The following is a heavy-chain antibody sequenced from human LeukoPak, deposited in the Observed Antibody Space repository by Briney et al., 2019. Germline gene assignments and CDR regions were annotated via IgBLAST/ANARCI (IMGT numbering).Heavy chain of an antibody. J-gene: IGHJ4*02. D-gene: IGHD5-12*01. Sequence: GGSLRLSCAVSGFTLSSYWMHWVRQAPGKGLEWVSSISFDSGDETLYADSVKGRFTISRDNTKNSMYLQMDSLTVEDTALYFCTRDLPATISLGDDYWGPGILVTVSS. CDR2: ISFDSGDET. CDR3: TRDLPATISLGDDY. V-gene: IGHV3-21*01. CDR1: GFTLSSYW.